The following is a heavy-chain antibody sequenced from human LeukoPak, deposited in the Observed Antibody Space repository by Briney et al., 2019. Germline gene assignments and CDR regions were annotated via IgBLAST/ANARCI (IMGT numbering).Heavy chain of an antibody. CDR1: GFTVSSNY. J-gene: IGHJ5*02. CDR3: AKGGDYGDYNWFDP. Sequence: PGGSLRLSCAASGFTVSSNYMTWVRQAPGKGLEWVSVIYSGGSTYYADSVKGRFTISRDNSKNTLYLQMNSLRAEDTAVYYCAKGGDYGDYNWFDPWGQGTLVTVSS. V-gene: IGHV3-66*01. D-gene: IGHD4-17*01. CDR2: IYSGGST.